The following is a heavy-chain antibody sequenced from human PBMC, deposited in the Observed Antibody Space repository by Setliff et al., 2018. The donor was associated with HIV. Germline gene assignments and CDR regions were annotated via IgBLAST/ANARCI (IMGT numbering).Heavy chain of an antibody. CDR1: GVPLSDYY. J-gene: IGHJ5*02. D-gene: IGHD3-22*01. Sequence: PSETLSLTCTLNGVPLSDYYWNWIRQSPGKGLEWIVEVNHNGNINYNPSLKSRVTVAVDTSKTQYSLKLSSVTAADAAVYYCASRVYYYDSSGYLREGGFDPWGQGTLVTVSS. CDR2: VNHNGNI. V-gene: IGHV4-34*01. CDR3: ASRVYYYDSSGYLREGGFDP.